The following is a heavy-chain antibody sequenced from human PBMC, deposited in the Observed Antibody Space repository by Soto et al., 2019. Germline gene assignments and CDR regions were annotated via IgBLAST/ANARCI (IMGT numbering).Heavy chain of an antibody. V-gene: IGHV3-23*01. CDR3: AKSAGHSYVDY. CDR1: GYTFRSNA. D-gene: IGHD5-18*01. CDR2: ISGSGDNT. Sequence: EVQLLESGGGLVQPGGSLRLSCAAYGYTFRSNAMSWVRQAPGKGLEWVSGISGSGDNTYYADSVKGRFTISRDNSKNTLYLQMNSLRAEDTAVYYCAKSAGHSYVDYWGQGTLVTVSS. J-gene: IGHJ4*02.